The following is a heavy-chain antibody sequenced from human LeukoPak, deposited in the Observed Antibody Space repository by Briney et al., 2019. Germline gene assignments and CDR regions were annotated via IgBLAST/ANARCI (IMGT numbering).Heavy chain of an antibody. D-gene: IGHD4-17*01. CDR2: INPSGGST. CDR3: ARECPTTVTTSCGTMENAFDI. Sequence: ASVKVSCKASGYTFTSYYMHWVRQAPGQGLEWMGIINPSGGSTSYAQKFQGRVTMTRDMSTSTVYMELSSLRSEDTAVYYCARECPTTVTTSCGTMENAFDIWGQGTMVTVSS. V-gene: IGHV1-46*01. J-gene: IGHJ3*02. CDR1: GYTFTSYY.